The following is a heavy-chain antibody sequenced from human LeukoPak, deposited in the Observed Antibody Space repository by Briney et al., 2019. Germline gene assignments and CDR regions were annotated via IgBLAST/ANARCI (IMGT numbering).Heavy chain of an antibody. CDR2: VSIGGSYI. Sequence: GGSLRLSCAASGFSFSSYWMNWVRQAPGKGLEWVSFVSIGGSYIYYGDSVKGRFTISRDDAKNSLYLQMNSLRAEDTAVYYCAKGVVVRGVPGPYYYYGMDVWGKGTTVTVSS. CDR1: GFSFSSYW. V-gene: IGHV3-21*04. D-gene: IGHD3-10*01. J-gene: IGHJ6*04. CDR3: AKGVVVRGVPGPYYYYGMDV.